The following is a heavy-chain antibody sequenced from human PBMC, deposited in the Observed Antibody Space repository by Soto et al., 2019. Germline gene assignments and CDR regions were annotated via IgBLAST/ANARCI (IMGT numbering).Heavy chain of an antibody. D-gene: IGHD6-13*01. Sequence: PSETLSLTCTVSGGSISSSRYYWGWIRQPPGKGLEWIGSIYYSGSTYYNPSLKSRVTISVDRSKNQFSLKLSSVTAADTAMYYCARHMLAAAFPCWFDPWGQGTLVTVSS. CDR2: IYYSGST. CDR1: GGSISSSRYY. CDR3: ARHMLAAAFPCWFDP. V-gene: IGHV4-39*01. J-gene: IGHJ5*02.